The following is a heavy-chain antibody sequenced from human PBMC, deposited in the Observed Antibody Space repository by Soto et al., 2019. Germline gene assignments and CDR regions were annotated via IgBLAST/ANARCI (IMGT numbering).Heavy chain of an antibody. J-gene: IGHJ6*02. CDR1: GDSFSSYW. D-gene: IGHD2-15*01. V-gene: IGHV5-51*01. Sequence: GQALKISGKGSGDSFSSYWMGWVRQMPGKGLEWMVIIYPGDSDTRYSPSFQGHVTISAVKSISTAYLQWSSLKASDTAMYYCARLGGFCSGGSCSAAYYYGMDVWGQGTTVTVSS. CDR3: ARLGGFCSGGSCSAAYYYGMDV. CDR2: IYPGDSDT.